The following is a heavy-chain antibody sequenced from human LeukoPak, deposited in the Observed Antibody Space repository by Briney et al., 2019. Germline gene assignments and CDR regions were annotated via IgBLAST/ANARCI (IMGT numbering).Heavy chain of an antibody. V-gene: IGHV1-69*01. J-gene: IGHJ6*02. CDR1: GGTFSSYA. CDR2: IIPIFGTA. D-gene: IGHD4-17*01. Sequence: GSSVKVSCKASGGTFSSYAISWVRQAPGQGLEWMGGIIPIFGTANYAQKFQGRVTITADESTSTVYMELSSLRSEDTAVYYCARDDYGFYYYYGMDVWGQGTTVTVSS. CDR3: ARDDYGFYYYYGMDV.